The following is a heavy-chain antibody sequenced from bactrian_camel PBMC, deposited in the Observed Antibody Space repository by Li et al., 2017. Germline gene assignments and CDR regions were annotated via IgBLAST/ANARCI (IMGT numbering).Heavy chain of an antibody. Sequence: HVQLVESGGGSVQAGGSLRHSCAASGNSYGIGYVGWFRQAPGKEREGLAAVYLFGDRTDYAESVKGRFTISIDNSKNTLYLQMNSLRADDSAMYYCTIGLFADFGLGLGTQVTVS. CDR2: VYLFGDRT. CDR1: GNSYGIGY. J-gene: IGHJ4*01. V-gene: IGHV3S54*01. D-gene: IGHD1*01.